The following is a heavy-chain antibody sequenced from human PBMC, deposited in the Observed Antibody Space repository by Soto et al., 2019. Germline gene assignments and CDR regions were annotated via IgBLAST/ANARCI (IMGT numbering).Heavy chain of an antibody. V-gene: IGHV4-59*01. CDR3: ASSYCGGDCYSPYYYYGMDV. CDR2: IYYSGST. J-gene: IGHJ6*02. CDR1: GGSISSYY. Sequence: PSETLSLTCTVSGGSISSYYWSWIRQPPGKGLEWIGYIYYSGSTNYNPSLKSRVTISVDTSKNQFSLKLSSVTAADTAVYYCASSYCGGDCYSPYYYYGMDVWGQGTTVTVSS. D-gene: IGHD2-21*02.